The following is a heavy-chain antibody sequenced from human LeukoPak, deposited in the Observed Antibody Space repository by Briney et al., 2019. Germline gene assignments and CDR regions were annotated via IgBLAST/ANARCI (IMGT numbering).Heavy chain of an antibody. CDR3: ARGFQWLRFPPIDY. CDR1: GGTFSSYA. CDR2: IIPILGIA. J-gene: IGHJ4*02. V-gene: IGHV1-69*04. Sequence: GASVKVSCKASGGTFSSYAISWVRQAPGQGLEWMGRIIPILGIANYAQKFQGRVTMTRDTSTSTVYMELSSLRSEDTAVYYCARGFQWLRFPPIDYWGQGTLVTVSS. D-gene: IGHD5-12*01.